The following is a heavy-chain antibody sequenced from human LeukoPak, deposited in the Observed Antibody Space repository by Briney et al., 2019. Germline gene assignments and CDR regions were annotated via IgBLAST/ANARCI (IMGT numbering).Heavy chain of an antibody. Sequence: GGSLRLSCTASGFTFSTYVMSWVRQAPGKGLEWVSTISNSGYATYYADSVKGRFTISRDNSKNTLFLQMNSLRAEDTAVYCCASPGRSRLNWYFDLWGRGTLVTVSS. CDR3: ASPGRSRLNWYFDL. CDR2: ISNSGYAT. CDR1: GFTFSTYV. J-gene: IGHJ2*01. V-gene: IGHV3-23*01.